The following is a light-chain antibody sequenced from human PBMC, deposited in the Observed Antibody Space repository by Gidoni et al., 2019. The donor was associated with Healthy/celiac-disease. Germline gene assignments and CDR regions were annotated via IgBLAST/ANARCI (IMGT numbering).Light chain of an antibody. CDR3: QSYDSSLSGSVV. CDR1: SSNLGAGYA. Sequence: QSVLTQPPSGSGAPGQRVNISCTGSSSNLGAGYALHGYQQLPGTAPKLLIYGNSNRPSGVPDRFSGSKSGTSASLAITGLQAEDEADYYCQSYDSSLSGSVVFGGGTKLTVL. CDR2: GNS. V-gene: IGLV1-40*01. J-gene: IGLJ2*01.